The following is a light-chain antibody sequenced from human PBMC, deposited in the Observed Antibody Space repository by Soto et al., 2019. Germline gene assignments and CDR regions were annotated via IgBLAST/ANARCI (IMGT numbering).Light chain of an antibody. CDR3: QQYNRA. J-gene: IGKJ1*01. V-gene: IGKV1-5*03. Sequence: DIQMTQSPSTLSASVGDRVTITCRASQSISSWLAWYQQKPGKAPKLLIYKASSLESGVPSRFSGSGSGTAFTLTISSLQPDDFATYYCQQYNRAFGQGTKVEIK. CDR2: KAS. CDR1: QSISSW.